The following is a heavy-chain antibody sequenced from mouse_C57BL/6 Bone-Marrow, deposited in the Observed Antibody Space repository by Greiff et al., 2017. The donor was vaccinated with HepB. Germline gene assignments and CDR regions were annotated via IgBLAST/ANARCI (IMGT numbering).Heavy chain of an antibody. D-gene: IGHD2-3*01. CDR3: ARGPYDGYYGGFAY. CDR1: GYTFTSYW. J-gene: IGHJ3*01. Sequence: VQLQQPGAELVKPGASVKLSCKASGYTFTSYWMQWVKQRPGQGLEWIGEIDPSDSYTNYNQKFKGKATLTVDTSSSTAYMQLSSLTSEDSAVYYCARGPYDGYYGGFAYWGQGTLVTVSA. V-gene: IGHV1-50*01. CDR2: IDPSDSYT.